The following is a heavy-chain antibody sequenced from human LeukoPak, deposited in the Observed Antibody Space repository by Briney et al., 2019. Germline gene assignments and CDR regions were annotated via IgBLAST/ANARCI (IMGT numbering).Heavy chain of an antibody. CDR1: GGSISSSSYY. V-gene: IGHV4-39*07. Sequence: PSETLSLTCTVSGGSISSSSYYWGWIRQPPGKGLEWIGSIYYSGSTYYNPSLKSRVTISVDTSKNQFSLKLSSVTAADTAVYYCARDLNIHDAFDIWGQGTMVTVSS. J-gene: IGHJ3*02. CDR2: IYYSGST. CDR3: ARDLNIHDAFDI. D-gene: IGHD2/OR15-2a*01.